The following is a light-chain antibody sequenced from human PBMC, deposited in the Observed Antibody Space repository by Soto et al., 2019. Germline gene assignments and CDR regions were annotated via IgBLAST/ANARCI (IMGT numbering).Light chain of an antibody. J-gene: IGLJ1*01. V-gene: IGLV2-8*01. CDR1: SSDVGGYNY. CDR3: SSYAGSILYV. CDR2: EVS. Sequence: QSVLTQPPSASGSPGQSVTISCTGTSSDVGGYNYVSWYQQHPGKAPKLMIYEVSKRPSGVPDRFSGSKSGNVASLTVSGLQSEDEADYYCSSYAGSILYVFGTGTKLTVL.